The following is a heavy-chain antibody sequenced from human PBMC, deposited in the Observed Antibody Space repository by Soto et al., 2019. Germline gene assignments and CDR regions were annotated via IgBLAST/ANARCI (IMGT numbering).Heavy chain of an antibody. CDR2: INAYNGNT. CDR1: GYTFTRSG. V-gene: IGHV1-18*01. CDR3: ARDVGYGLIDY. Sequence: ASVKVSCKASGYTFTRSGISWVRQAPGQGLEWMGWINAYNGNTNYAQKLRGRVTMTTDTSTSTAYMELRSLRSDDTAVYYCARDVGYGLIDYWGQGTLVTVSS. D-gene: IGHD5-18*01. J-gene: IGHJ4*02.